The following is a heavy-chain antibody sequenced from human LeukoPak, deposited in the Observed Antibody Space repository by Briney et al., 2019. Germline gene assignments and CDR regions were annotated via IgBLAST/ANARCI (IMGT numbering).Heavy chain of an antibody. D-gene: IGHD3-10*01. Sequence: GGSLRLSCAASGSTFSRYWMHWVRQAPGKGLVWVSRVKSDGSDTIYADCVKGRFTIPRDNAKNTLYLQMDSLRAEDTAVYYCTTGIGNYYYYWGQGTLVTVAS. V-gene: IGHV3-74*01. CDR2: VKSDGSDT. CDR3: TTGIGNYYYY. J-gene: IGHJ4*02. CDR1: GSTFSRYW.